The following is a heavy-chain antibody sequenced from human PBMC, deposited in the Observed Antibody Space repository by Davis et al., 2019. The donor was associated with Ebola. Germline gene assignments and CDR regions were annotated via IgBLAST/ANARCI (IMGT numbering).Heavy chain of an antibody. V-gene: IGHV4-39*01. J-gene: IGHJ5*02. CDR2: IYYSGST. D-gene: IGHD2-2*02. Sequence: SETLSLTCTVSGGSISSSSYYWGWIRQPPGKGLEWIGSIYYSGSTYYNPSLKSRVTISVDTSKNQFSLKLSSVTAADTAVYYCARHWGDIVVVPAAIKEDNWFDPWGQGTLVTVSS. CDR1: GGSISSSSYY. CDR3: ARHWGDIVVVPAAIKEDNWFDP.